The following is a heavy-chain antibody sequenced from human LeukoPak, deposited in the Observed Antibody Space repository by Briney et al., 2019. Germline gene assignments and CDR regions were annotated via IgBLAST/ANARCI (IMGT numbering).Heavy chain of an antibody. V-gene: IGHV3-23*01. D-gene: IGHD6-19*01. J-gene: IGHJ4*02. Sequence: GGTLRLSCVASGFTFSTYGMSWVRQAPGKGLEWVSTISGSGGSTYYAESVKGRFTISRDNSKNTLYLQMNSLRAEDTAVYYCARDPYSSALDYWGQGTLVTVSS. CDR3: ARDPYSSALDY. CDR1: GFTFSTYG. CDR2: ISGSGGST.